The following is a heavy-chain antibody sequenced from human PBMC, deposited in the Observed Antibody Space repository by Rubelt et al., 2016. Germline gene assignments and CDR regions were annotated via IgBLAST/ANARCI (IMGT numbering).Heavy chain of an antibody. Sequence: QLQLQESGPGLVKPSETLSLTCTVSGGSISSSSYYWGWIRQPPGKGLEWIGSIYYSGSTYYNPSLKSRVTSSGDTSKNQFSLKLSSGTAADTAVYYCARLGPRAAVTKPLDYWGQGTLVTVSS. V-gene: IGHV4-39*01. J-gene: IGHJ4*02. D-gene: IGHD6-13*01. CDR1: GGSISSSSYY. CDR3: ARLGPRAAVTKPLDY. CDR2: IYYSGST.